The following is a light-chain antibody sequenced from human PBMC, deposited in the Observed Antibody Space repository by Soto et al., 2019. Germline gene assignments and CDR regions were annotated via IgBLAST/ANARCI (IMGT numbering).Light chain of an antibody. Sequence: EVVLTQSPATLSVSPGERATLSCRASQSVDNKLAWYQQKPGQAPRLLIYGASTTANGIPATISGSGSGTKFTLTITSLQSEDIAVYYCQQYINWPTFGQGTKMEIK. J-gene: IGKJ2*01. CDR1: QSVDNK. CDR3: QQYINWPT. CDR2: GAS. V-gene: IGKV3-15*01.